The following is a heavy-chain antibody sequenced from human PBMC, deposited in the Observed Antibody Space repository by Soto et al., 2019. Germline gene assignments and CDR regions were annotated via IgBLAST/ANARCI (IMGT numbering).Heavy chain of an antibody. CDR1: GYTFTSYD. CDR3: ARSVGGSNVNFDY. CDR2: MNPDSGNT. V-gene: IGHV1-8*01. J-gene: IGHJ4*02. Sequence: QVQLVQSGAEVRTPGASVKVSCKASGYTFTSYDINWVRQATGQGPEWMGWMNPDSGNTGYVQKFQGRVTMTRNTALSTAYMELSSLRSEDTAVYYCARSVGGSNVNFDYWGQGNLVTVSS. D-gene: IGHD3-10*01.